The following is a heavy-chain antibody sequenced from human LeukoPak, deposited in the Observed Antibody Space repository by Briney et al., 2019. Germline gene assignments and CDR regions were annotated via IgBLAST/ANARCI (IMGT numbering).Heavy chain of an antibody. D-gene: IGHD3-16*01. CDR1: GFTFSSYA. CDR2: ISGSGGST. J-gene: IGHJ4*02. V-gene: IGHV3-23*01. CDR3: AKDPYKNYAEYYFDY. Sequence: GGSLRLSCAASGFTFSSYAMSWVRQAPGKGLEWVSAISGSGGSTYYADSVKGRFTISRDNSKNTLYLQMNSLRAEDTAVHYCAKDPYKNYAEYYFDYWGQGTLVTVSS.